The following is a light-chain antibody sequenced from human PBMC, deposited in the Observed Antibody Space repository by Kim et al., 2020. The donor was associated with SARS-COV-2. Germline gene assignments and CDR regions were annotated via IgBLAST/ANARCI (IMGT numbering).Light chain of an antibody. CDR1: NSNVGANL. CDR2: RNR. Sequence: GRRVTMTCSGSNSNVGANLVYWYHQPPRMAPKLHICRNRQRPSGVPARCSGSKAGTSACLDISGLRSEEEGDYYCATWDDILDGQIFGGGTQLADL. V-gene: IGLV1-47*01. J-gene: IGLJ2*01. CDR3: ATWDDILDGQI.